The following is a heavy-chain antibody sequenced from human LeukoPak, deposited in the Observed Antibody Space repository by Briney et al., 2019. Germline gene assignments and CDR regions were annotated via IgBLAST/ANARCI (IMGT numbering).Heavy chain of an antibody. J-gene: IGHJ5*01. V-gene: IGHV4-59*08. CDR1: GGSISSYY. CDR3: ARGEYDFWSDRRDNWFDS. Sequence: SETLSLTCTVSGGSISSYYWSWIRQPPGKGLEWIGYIYYSGSTNYNPSLKSRVTISVDTSKNQFSLKLSSVTAADTAVYYCARGEYDFWSDRRDNWFDSWGQGTLVTVSS. D-gene: IGHD3-3*01. CDR2: IYYSGST.